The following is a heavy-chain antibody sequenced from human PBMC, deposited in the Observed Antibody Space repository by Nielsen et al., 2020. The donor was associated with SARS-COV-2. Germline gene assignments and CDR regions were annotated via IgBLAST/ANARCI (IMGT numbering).Heavy chain of an antibody. CDR2: MNPNSGNT. D-gene: IGHD3-9*01. Sequence: ASVKVSCKAFGYTFISYDVNWVRQATGQGLEWMGWMNPNSGNTGYAQKFQGRVTMTRSTSTSTAYMELHSLGSEDTAVYYCASCKGDGKYFDCEGFDYWGQGTLVTVSS. V-gene: IGHV1-8*01. CDR3: ASCKGDGKYFDCEGFDY. J-gene: IGHJ4*02. CDR1: GYTFISYD.